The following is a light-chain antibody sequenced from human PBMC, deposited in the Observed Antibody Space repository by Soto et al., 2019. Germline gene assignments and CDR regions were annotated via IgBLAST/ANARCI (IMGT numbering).Light chain of an antibody. CDR2: GAS. CDR1: QSVSRY. CDR3: QLYGSSSSWT. V-gene: IGKV3-20*01. Sequence: EIVLTQSPGTLSLSPGERATLSCRASQSVSRYLAWYQQKPGQAPRLLIYGASTRATGTPDRFSGSGSGTDFTLTINRLEPDDFAIYYCQLYGSSSSWTFGQGTKVDIK. J-gene: IGKJ1*01.